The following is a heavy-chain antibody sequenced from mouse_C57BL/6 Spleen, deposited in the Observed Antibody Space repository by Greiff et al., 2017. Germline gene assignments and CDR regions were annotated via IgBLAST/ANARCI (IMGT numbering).Heavy chain of an antibody. Sequence: QVQLQQPGAELARPGSSVKLSCKASGYTFTSYWMHWVKQRPIQGLEWIGNIDPSDSETHYNQKFKDKATLTVNKSSSTAYMQLSSLTSEDSAVYYCARDNCGSSCYFDYWGQGTTLTVSS. CDR1: GYTFTSYW. J-gene: IGHJ2*01. V-gene: IGHV1-52*01. CDR3: ARDNCGSSCYFDY. D-gene: IGHD1-1*01. CDR2: IDPSDSET.